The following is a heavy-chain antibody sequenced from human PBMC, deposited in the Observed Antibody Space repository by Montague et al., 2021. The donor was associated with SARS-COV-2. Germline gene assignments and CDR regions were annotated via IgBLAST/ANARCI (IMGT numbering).Heavy chain of an antibody. CDR3: ARDLKMGSYFDY. CDR2: IGHDGTAQ. D-gene: IGHD5-24*01. CDR1: GFTFGVFG. J-gene: IGHJ4*02. Sequence: SLRLSCAASGFTFGVFGMHWLRQAPGKGPEWVATIGHDGTAQFYVESVKGRFTISRDNSKNTLFLQMNSLRAEETALYYWARDLKMGSYFDYWGQGTLVAVSS. V-gene: IGHV3-33*01.